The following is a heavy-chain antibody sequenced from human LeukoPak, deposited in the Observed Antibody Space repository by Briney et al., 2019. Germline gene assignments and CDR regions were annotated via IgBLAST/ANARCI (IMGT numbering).Heavy chain of an antibody. D-gene: IGHD6-13*01. CDR1: GGSFSGYY. Sequence: SETLSLTCAVYGGSFSGYYWSWIRQPPGKGLEWIGEINHSRSTNYNPSLKSRVTISVDTSKNQFSLKLSSVTAADTAVYYCARGLSRQLVSGIDYWGQGTLVTVSS. CDR3: ARGLSRQLVSGIDY. CDR2: INHSRST. J-gene: IGHJ4*02. V-gene: IGHV4-34*01.